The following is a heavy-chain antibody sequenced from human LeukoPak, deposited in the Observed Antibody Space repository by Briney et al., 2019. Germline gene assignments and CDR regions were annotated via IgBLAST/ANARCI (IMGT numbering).Heavy chain of an antibody. V-gene: IGHV1-2*02. CDR1: GYAFAGYF. CDR3: AREFRTTTWSYDAFDL. CDR2: INPNSGGT. Sequence: GASVKVSCKASGYAFAGYFIHWVRQAPGQGLEWMGWINPNSGGTVYAQKFQGRVTMTRDTSISTAYMELSRLRSDDTAVYYCAREFRTTTWSYDAFDLWGQGTMVTVSS. D-gene: IGHD1/OR15-1a*01. J-gene: IGHJ3*01.